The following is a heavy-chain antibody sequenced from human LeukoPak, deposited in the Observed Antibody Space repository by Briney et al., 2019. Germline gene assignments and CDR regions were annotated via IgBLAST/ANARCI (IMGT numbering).Heavy chain of an antibody. Sequence: PGRSLRLSCAASGFTFSSYAMHWVRQAPGKGLEWLAVITHDGRNQRYADSVKGRFTNSRDNSKDTLYVQMNSLRAEDTAVYYCAKDLSGSWTIDYWGQGTLVSVSS. J-gene: IGHJ4*02. D-gene: IGHD6-13*01. V-gene: IGHV3-30*01. CDR3: AKDLSGSWTIDY. CDR2: ITHDGRNQ. CDR1: GFTFSSYA.